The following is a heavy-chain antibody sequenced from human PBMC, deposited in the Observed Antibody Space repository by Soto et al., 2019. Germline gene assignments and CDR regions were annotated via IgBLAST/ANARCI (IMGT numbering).Heavy chain of an antibody. V-gene: IGHV1-18*01. J-gene: IGHJ4*02. D-gene: IGHD1-1*01. CDR3: ERGRYGDY. CDR2: ISAHNGNT. CDR1: GYTFTSYG. Sequence: QVHLVQSGAEVKKPGASVKVSCKGSGYTFTSYGITWVRQSPGQGLEWMGWISAHNGNTDYAQKLQGRVTVTRDTSTSPAYMELGSLRSDDTAVYYCERGRYGDYWGQGALVTVSS.